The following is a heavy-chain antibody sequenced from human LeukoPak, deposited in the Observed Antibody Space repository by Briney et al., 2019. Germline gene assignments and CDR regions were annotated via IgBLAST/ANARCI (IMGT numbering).Heavy chain of an antibody. CDR3: PKIVGSTSSRAFDI. J-gene: IGHJ3*02. CDR2: ISGSGGNT. CDR1: GFTFGDYA. V-gene: IGHV3-23*01. D-gene: IGHD1-26*01. Sequence: GGSLRLSCTASGFTFGDYAMSWVRQAPGKGLEWVSAISGSGGNTDYAESVKGRFTISRDNSKNTLYLQMNSLRAEDTAVYYCPKIVGSTSSRAFDIWGQGTMVTVSS.